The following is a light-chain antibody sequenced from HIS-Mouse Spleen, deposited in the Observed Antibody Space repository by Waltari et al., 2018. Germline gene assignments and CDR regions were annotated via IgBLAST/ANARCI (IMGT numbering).Light chain of an antibody. CDR1: SLRSYY. Sequence: SSELTQDPAVSVALGQTVRITCQGDSLRSYYASWYQQKPGQAPELVIYGKNNRPSGIPDRFSGSRSGNTASLTISGAQAEDEADYYCNSRDSSGNHLVFGGGTKLTVL. V-gene: IGLV3-19*01. CDR2: GKN. J-gene: IGLJ3*02. CDR3: NSRDSSGNHLV.